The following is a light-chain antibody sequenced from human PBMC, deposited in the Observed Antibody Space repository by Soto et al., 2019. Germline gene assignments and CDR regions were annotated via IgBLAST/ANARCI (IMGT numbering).Light chain of an antibody. CDR3: SSYTSSTSVA. V-gene: IGLV2-14*01. J-gene: IGLJ2*01. Sequence: QSVLTQPASVSGSPGPAITISCTGTSSDVGGYNYVSWYQQHPGKAPKLIIYAVSNRPSGVSHRFSGSKSGNTASLAISGLQAEDEAEYYCSSYTSSTSVAFGGGTKLTVL. CDR1: SSDVGGYNY. CDR2: AVS.